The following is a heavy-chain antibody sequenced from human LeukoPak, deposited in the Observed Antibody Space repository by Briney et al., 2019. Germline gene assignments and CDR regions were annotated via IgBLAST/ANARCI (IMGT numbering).Heavy chain of an antibody. CDR3: ARDGYDSSGYYWIGDPSAEYYFDY. J-gene: IGHJ4*02. V-gene: IGHV1-46*01. CDR1: GYTFTSYH. CDR2: INPSGGST. D-gene: IGHD3-22*01. Sequence: ASVKVSCKASGYTFTSYHMHWVRQAPGQGLEWMGIINPSGGSTSYAQKFQGRVTMTRDTSTSTVYMELSSLRSEDTAVYYCARDGYDSSGYYWIGDPSAEYYFDYWGQGTLVTVSS.